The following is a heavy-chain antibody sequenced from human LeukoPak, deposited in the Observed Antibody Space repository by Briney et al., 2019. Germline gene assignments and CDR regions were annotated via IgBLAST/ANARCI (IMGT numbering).Heavy chain of an antibody. CDR1: GYTFTGYY. CDR2: INPNSGGT. J-gene: IGHJ4*02. D-gene: IGHD3-3*01. V-gene: IGHV1-2*02. Sequence: ASVKVSCKASGYTFTGYYMHWARQAPGQGLEWMGWINPNSGGTNYAQKFQGRVTMTRDTSISTAYMELSWLRSDDTAVYYCARLIPISYYDFWSGYLDPAYYFDYWGQGTLVTVSS. CDR3: ARLIPISYYDFWSGYLDPAYYFDY.